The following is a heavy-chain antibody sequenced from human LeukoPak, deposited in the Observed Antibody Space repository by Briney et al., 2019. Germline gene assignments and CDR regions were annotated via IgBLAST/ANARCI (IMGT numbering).Heavy chain of an antibody. CDR1: GFTFNIFA. CDR2: ISGSGIST. CDR3: AKDQHGYDKPIDY. Sequence: GGSLRLSCAASGFTFNIFAMNWVRQASGRGLEWVSTISGSGISTYYADSVKGRFTISRDNSKNTLYLQIHSLRDEDTAVYFCAKDQHGYDKPIDYWGQGTLVTVSS. D-gene: IGHD5-12*01. V-gene: IGHV3-23*01. J-gene: IGHJ4*02.